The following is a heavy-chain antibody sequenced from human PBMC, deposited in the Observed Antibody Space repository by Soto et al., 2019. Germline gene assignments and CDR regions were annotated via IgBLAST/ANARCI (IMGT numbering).Heavy chain of an antibody. J-gene: IGHJ3*02. D-gene: IGHD5-18*01. CDR3: ASTSGYSYGYAFDI. CDR1: GFTFSSYE. CDR2: ISSSGSTI. Sequence: GGSLRLSCAASGFTFSSYEMNWVRQAPGKGLEWVSYISSSGSTIYYADSVKGRFTISRDNAKNSLYLQMNSLRAEDTAVYYCASTSGYSYGYAFDIWGQGTVVTVSS. V-gene: IGHV3-48*03.